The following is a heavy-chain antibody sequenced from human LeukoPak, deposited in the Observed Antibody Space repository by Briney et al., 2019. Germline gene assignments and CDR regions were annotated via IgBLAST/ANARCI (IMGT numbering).Heavy chain of an antibody. CDR3: ARGYSYGHAGLLSFDY. J-gene: IGHJ4*02. Sequence: SETLSLTCTVSGGSISSGSYYWSWLRQPAGTGLEWIGRIYTSGSTNYNPSLKSRVTISVDTSKNQFSLKLSSVTAADTAVYYCARGYSYGHAGLLSFDYWGQGTLVTVSS. V-gene: IGHV4-61*02. CDR1: GGSISSGSYY. CDR2: IYTSGST. D-gene: IGHD5-18*01.